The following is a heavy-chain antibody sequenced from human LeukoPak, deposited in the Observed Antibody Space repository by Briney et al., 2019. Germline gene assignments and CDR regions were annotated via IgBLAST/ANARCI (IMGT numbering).Heavy chain of an antibody. J-gene: IGHJ4*02. CDR3: ARAYYCDSGGYSPFDY. V-gene: IGHV3-21*01. D-gene: IGHD3-22*01. CDR2: ISSSSSYI. Sequence: GGSLRLSCAASGFTFTRYNINWVRQAPGKGLEWVSSISSSSSYIYYADSVKGRFTISRDNAKNLLYPQMNSLRAEDTAVYYCARAYYCDSGGYSPFDYWGQGTLVTASS. CDR1: GFTFTRYN.